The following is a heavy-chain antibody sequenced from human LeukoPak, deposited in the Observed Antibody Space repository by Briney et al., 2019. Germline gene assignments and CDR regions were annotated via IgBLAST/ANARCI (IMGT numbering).Heavy chain of an antibody. CDR1: GGSLSFYY. D-gene: IGHD6-13*01. J-gene: IGHJ4*02. CDR3: ARGVKGVYSSRHNDY. V-gene: IGHV4-34*01. CDR2: INHSGST. Sequence: PSETLSLTCGVSGGSLSFYYWSRIRQPPGKGLEWIGEINHSGSTNYNPSLKSRVTISVDTSKNQFSLKLSSVTAADTAVYYCARGVKGVYSSRHNDYWGQGTLVTVSS.